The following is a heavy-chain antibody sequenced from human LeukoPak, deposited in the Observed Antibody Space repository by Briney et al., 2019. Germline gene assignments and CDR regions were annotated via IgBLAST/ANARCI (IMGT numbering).Heavy chain of an antibody. CDR3: GREVTIFGVVRGDAMDV. J-gene: IGHJ6*02. CDR1: GYIFTSFG. D-gene: IGHD3-3*01. CDR2: ISAYNGNT. Sequence: ASVKVSCKASGYIFTSFGSSWVRLAPGQGLEWMGWISAYNGNTNYAQKFQGRVTMTTDTSTSTAYMELRSLRSDDTAVYSCGREVTIFGVVRGDAMDVWGQGTTVTVSS. V-gene: IGHV1-18*01.